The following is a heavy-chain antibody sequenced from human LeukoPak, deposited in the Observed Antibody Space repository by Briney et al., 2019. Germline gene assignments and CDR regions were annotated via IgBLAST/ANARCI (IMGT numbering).Heavy chain of an antibody. Sequence: GASVNFSCKASGYTFTSYYMHWVRQAPGQGLEWMGIINPSCGSTTYAQKFQGRVTMTRDASTSTVYMELSSLRSEDTAVYYCARGYGDYAYWGQGTLVTVSS. CDR3: ARGYGDYAY. J-gene: IGHJ4*02. CDR1: GYTFTSYY. V-gene: IGHV1-46*01. D-gene: IGHD4-17*01. CDR2: INPSCGST.